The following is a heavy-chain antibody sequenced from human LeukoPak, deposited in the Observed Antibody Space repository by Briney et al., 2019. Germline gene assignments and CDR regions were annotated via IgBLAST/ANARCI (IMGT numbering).Heavy chain of an antibody. D-gene: IGHD2-2*01. V-gene: IGHV4-30-4*01. CDR2: IYYSGST. CDR1: GGSISSGDYY. J-gene: IGHJ3*02. CDR3: ARGSADKNRNQLGDDAFDI. Sequence: SQTLSLTCTVSGGSISSGDYYWSWIRQPPGKGLEWIGYIYYSGSTYYNPSLKSRVTISVDTSKNQFSLKLSSVTAADTAVYYCARGSADKNRNQLGDDAFDIWGQGTMVTVSS.